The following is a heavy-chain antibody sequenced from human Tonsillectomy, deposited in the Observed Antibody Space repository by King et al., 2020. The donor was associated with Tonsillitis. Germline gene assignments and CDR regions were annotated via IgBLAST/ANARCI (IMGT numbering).Heavy chain of an antibody. CDR2: IYSGGSST. CDR1: GFTFSSYA. J-gene: IGHJ4*02. D-gene: IGHD6-13*01. CDR3: AKEGAAAGPYYFDY. Sequence: VQLVESGGGLVQPGGSLRLSCAASGFTFSSYAMSWVRQAPGKGLEWVSVIYSGGSSTYYADSVKGRFTISRDNSKNTLYLQMNSLRAEDTAVYYCAKEGAAAGPYYFDYWGQGTLVTVSS. V-gene: IGHV3-23*03.